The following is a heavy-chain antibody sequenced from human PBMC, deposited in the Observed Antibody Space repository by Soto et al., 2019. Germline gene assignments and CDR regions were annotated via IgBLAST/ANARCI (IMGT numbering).Heavy chain of an antibody. CDR3: ARESWGAVAVP. J-gene: IGHJ4*02. Sequence: QVQLVESGGGVVQPGRSLRLSCAASGFTFSSYGMHWVRQAPGKGLEWVAVIWYDGSNKYYADSVKGRFTISRDNSKNTLYLQMNSLRAEDTAVYYCARESWGAVAVPWGQGTLVTVSS. D-gene: IGHD6-19*01. V-gene: IGHV3-33*01. CDR2: IWYDGSNK. CDR1: GFTFSSYG.